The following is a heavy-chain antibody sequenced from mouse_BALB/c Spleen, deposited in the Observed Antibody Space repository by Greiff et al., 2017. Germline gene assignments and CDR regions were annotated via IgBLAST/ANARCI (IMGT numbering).Heavy chain of an antibody. CDR3: ARAIHYYGFCAMDY. D-gene: IGHD1-2*01. Sequence: EVKLVESGGGLVKPGGSLKLSCAASGFTFSDYYMYWVRQTPEKRLEWVATISDGGSYTYYPDSVKGRFTISRDNAKNNLYLQMSSLKSEDTAMYYCARAIHYYGFCAMDYWGQGTSVTVSS. J-gene: IGHJ4*01. CDR1: GFTFSDYY. CDR2: ISDGGSYT. V-gene: IGHV5-4*02.